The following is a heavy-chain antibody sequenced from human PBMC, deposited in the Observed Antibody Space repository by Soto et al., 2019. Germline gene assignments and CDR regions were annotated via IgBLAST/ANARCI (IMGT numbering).Heavy chain of an antibody. V-gene: IGHV1-24*01. J-gene: IGHJ4*02. CDR3: ATDFRYYYGSGSYYKPNY. CDR1: GYTFTGYY. D-gene: IGHD3-10*01. CDR2: FDPEDGET. Sequence: ASVKVSCKASGYTFTGYYMHWVRQAPGKGLEWMGGFDPEDGETIYAQKFQGRVTMTEDTSTDTAYMELSSLRSEDTAVYYCATDFRYYYGSGSYYKPNYWGQGTLVTVSS.